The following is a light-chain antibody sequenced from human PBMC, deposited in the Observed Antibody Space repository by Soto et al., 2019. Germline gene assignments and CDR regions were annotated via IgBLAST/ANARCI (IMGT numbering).Light chain of an antibody. V-gene: IGLV2-18*02. CDR3: SSYTSSSTFGV. Sequence: QSVLTQPPSVSGSPGQSVTISCTGTSSDVGSYNRVSWYQQPPGTAPKLMIYEVSNRPSGVPDRFSGSKSGNTASLTISGLQAEEEADYSCSSYTSSSTFGVFGGGTKLTVL. J-gene: IGLJ2*01. CDR2: EVS. CDR1: SSDVGSYNR.